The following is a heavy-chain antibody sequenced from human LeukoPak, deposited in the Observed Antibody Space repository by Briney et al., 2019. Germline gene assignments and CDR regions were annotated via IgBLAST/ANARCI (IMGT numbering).Heavy chain of an antibody. CDR1: GYTFTSYG. Sequence: ASVKVSCKASGYTFTSYGISWVRQAPGQGLEWMGWISAYNGNTNYAQKLQGRVTMTTDTSTSTAYMELRSLRSDDTAVCYCARSHYELGAFDIWGQGTMVTVSS. D-gene: IGHD3-22*01. V-gene: IGHV1-18*01. CDR2: ISAYNGNT. J-gene: IGHJ3*02. CDR3: ARSHYELGAFDI.